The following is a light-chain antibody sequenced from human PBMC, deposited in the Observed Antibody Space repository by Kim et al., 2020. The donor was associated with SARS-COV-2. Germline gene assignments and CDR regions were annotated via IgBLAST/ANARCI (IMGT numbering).Light chain of an antibody. CDR2: SND. V-gene: IGLV1-44*01. J-gene: IGLJ2*01. CDR1: RSNIGSNA. CDR3: AAWDDSLNGVI. Sequence: GQRVTIPCSGSRSNIGSNALNWYQQLPGTAPKLLIYSNDHRPSGVPDRFSGSKSGTSASLAISGLQSEDEADYYCAAWDDSLNGVIFGGGTQLTVL.